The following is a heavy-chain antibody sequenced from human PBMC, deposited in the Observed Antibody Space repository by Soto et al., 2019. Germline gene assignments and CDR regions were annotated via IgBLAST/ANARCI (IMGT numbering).Heavy chain of an antibody. J-gene: IGHJ3*02. CDR2: INPATGAA. CDR1: GYPVTAYY. V-gene: IGHV1-2*02. Sequence: QLHLVQSGAVVKKPGASVTVSCSASGYPVTAYYMHWVRQAPGRGLEWMGGINPATGAAKYTQTFQGRVTMTRGTSPSTVFMEPSGLTSEDPAGFYCARGGGVGVAGSAAFDMWGQGTLVTVSS. CDR3: ARGGGVGVAGSAAFDM. D-gene: IGHD3-3*01.